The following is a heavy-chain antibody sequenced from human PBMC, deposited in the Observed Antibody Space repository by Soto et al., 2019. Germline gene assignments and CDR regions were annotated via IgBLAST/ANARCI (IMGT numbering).Heavy chain of an antibody. CDR1: GYTFTSYA. D-gene: IGHD2-15*01. J-gene: IGHJ4*02. V-gene: IGHV1-69*06. CDR3: ARRHSGGFFRFFDS. Sequence: SVKVSCKASGYTFTSYAMHWVRQAPGQGLEWMGGTGSGTGPGNHAQKFQGRLTVTADKSTSTVYMELTNLSSEDTAVYYCARRHSGGFFRFFDSWGQGTLVTV. CDR2: TGSGTGPG.